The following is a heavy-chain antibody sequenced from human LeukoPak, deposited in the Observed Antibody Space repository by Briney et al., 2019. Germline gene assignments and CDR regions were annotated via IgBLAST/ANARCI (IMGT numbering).Heavy chain of an antibody. D-gene: IGHD2-15*01. J-gene: IGHJ6*02. CDR2: IYPGDSDT. CDR1: GYSFTSYW. Sequence: GESLKISCKGSGYSFTSYWITWVRQMPGKGLEWMGIIYPGDSDTRYSPSFQGQVTISADKSISTAYLQWSSLKASDTAMYYCARQKIGEGYCSGGSCSTRGVYYYYGMDIWGQGTTVTVSS. V-gene: IGHV5-51*01. CDR3: ARQKIGEGYCSGGSCSTRGVYYYYGMDI.